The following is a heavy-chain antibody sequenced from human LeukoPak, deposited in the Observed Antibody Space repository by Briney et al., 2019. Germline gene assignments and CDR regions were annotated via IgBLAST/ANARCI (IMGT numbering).Heavy chain of an antibody. CDR3: ARHSYCTGGSCYSGGANNWFDP. D-gene: IGHD2-15*01. V-gene: IGHV4-34*01. Sequence: SETLSLTCAVYGGSFSGYYWNWIRQPPGKGLEWIGEINHSGSTKYNPSLKSRVVISADTSKNQVSLKLTSVTASDTAVYYCARHSYCTGGSCYSGGANNWFDPWGQGTLVTVSS. CDR2: INHSGST. CDR1: GGSFSGYY. J-gene: IGHJ5*02.